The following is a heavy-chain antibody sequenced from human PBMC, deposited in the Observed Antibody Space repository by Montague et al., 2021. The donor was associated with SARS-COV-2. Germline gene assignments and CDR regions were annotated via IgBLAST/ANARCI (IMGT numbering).Heavy chain of an antibody. J-gene: IGHJ3*02. CDR2: SHYRSKWYH. Sequence: CAISGDSVGINTVTCKSVKHSPSRDLQWLRISHYRSKWYHDYAISLKSRITINPDTSKNQFSLQLSSVAPEDTAVFYCARTTTRMLYPENAFDIWGQGTMVTVSS. V-gene: IGHV6-1*01. CDR1: GDSVGINTVT. CDR3: ARTTTRMLYPENAFDI. D-gene: IGHD2-15*01.